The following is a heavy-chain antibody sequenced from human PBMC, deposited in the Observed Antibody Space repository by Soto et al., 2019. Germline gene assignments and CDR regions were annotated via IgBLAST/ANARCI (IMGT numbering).Heavy chain of an antibody. D-gene: IGHD6-13*01. V-gene: IGHV3-30*18. Sequence: QVQLVESGGGVVQPGRSLRLSCAASGFTFSSYGMHWVRQAPGKGLEWVAVISYDGSNKYYADSVKGRFTISRDNSKNTLYLQMNSLRAEETAVYYCAKEDSSWGLNYFDYWGQGTLVTVSS. J-gene: IGHJ4*02. CDR1: GFTFSSYG. CDR3: AKEDSSWGLNYFDY. CDR2: ISYDGSNK.